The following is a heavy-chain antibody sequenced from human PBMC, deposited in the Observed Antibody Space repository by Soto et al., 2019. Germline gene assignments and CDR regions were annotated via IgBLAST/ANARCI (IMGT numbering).Heavy chain of an antibody. D-gene: IGHD6-6*01. J-gene: IGHJ4*02. Sequence: SETLSLTCTVSGGSISGYYWSWIRQPPGKGLEWIGYIYYSGGTTYNPSLKSPVTISVDTSRNQFSLKLSSVTAADTAVYYCAKVRDDHSYFFDYWGQGTLVTVSS. CDR1: GGSISGYY. CDR3: AKVRDDHSYFFDY. CDR2: IYYSGGT. V-gene: IGHV4-59*01.